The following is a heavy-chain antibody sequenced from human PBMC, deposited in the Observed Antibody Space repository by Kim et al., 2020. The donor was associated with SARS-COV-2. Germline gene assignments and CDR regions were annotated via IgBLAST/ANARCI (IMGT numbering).Heavy chain of an antibody. V-gene: IGHV1-18*01. J-gene: IGHJ4*02. Sequence: ASVKVSCKASGYTFASYGISWVRQAPGQGLEWMGWISAYNGNTNYAQKLQGRVTMTTDTSTSTAYMELRSLRSDDTAVYYCARVGPQIPRYSGYDYFDYWGQGTLVTVSS. CDR2: ISAYNGNT. CDR3: ARVGPQIPRYSGYDYFDY. CDR1: GYTFASYG. D-gene: IGHD5-12*01.